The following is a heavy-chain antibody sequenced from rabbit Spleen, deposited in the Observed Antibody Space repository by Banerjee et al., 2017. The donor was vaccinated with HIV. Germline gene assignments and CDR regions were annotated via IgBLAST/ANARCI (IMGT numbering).Heavy chain of an antibody. CDR3: ARSGHADYGYSLFNL. CDR1: GFSFSSSYD. D-gene: IGHD6-1*01. Sequence: QEQLEESGGGLVKPGTSLTLTCTASGFSFSSSYDMCWVRQAPGKGLEWIGCIYTGNGKTYYASWAKGRFTISKTSSTTVTLQMTSLTAADTATYFCARSGHADYGYSLFNLWGPGTLVTVS. J-gene: IGHJ4*01. V-gene: IGHV1S45*01. CDR2: IYTGNGKT.